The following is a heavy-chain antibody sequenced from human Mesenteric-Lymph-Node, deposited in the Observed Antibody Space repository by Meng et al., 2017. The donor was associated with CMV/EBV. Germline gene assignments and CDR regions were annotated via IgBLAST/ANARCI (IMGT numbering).Heavy chain of an antibody. V-gene: IGHV3-30*04. CDR1: GFTFSKYT. D-gene: IGHD1-26*01. J-gene: IGHJ6*02. CDR3: AKDPSGSYYYYYGVDV. CDR2: ISRDGTNK. Sequence: GGSLRLSCAASGFTFSKYTIHWVRQAPGKGLEWVTLISRDGTNKNYADSVKGRFTISRDNSKNTLYLQMNSLRAEDTAVYYCAKDPSGSYYYYYGVDVWGQGTTVTVSS.